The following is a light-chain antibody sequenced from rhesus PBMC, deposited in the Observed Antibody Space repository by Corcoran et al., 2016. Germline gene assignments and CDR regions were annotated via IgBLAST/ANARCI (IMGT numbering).Light chain of an antibody. V-gene: IGLV2S7*01. J-gene: IGLJ6*01. CDR2: DVS. CDR1: SSDVGGYTY. CDR3: CSYTTSSTLV. Sequence: QSAPTQPPSVYGSPAQSVTISCTGTSSDVGGYTYVSWYQQHPGKAPKLMIYDVSKRPSGVSDRFSGSKSGNTASLTISGLQAEDEADYYCCSYTTSSTLVFGSGTKLTVL.